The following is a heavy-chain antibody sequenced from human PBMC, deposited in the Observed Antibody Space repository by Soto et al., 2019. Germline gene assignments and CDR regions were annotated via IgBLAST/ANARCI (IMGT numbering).Heavy chain of an antibody. Sequence: GGSLRLSCAASGFTFSSYSMNWVRQGPGKGLEWVSYISSSSSTIKYADSVKGRFTISRDNAKNSLYLQMNSLRDEDTAVYYCDSGIALAGGYWGQGTTVTVSS. J-gene: IGHJ6*02. CDR2: ISSSSSTI. CDR3: DSGIALAGGY. D-gene: IGHD6-19*01. CDR1: GFTFSSYS. V-gene: IGHV3-48*02.